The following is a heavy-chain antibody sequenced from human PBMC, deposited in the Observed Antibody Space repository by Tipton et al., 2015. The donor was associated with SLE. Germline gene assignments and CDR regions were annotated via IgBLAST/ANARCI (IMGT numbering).Heavy chain of an antibody. CDR2: ISSSSSYI. CDR1: GFTFDDYA. V-gene: IGHV3-21*01. Sequence: SLRLSCAASGFTFDDYAMHWVRQAPGKGLEWVSSISSSSSYIYYADSVKGRFTISRDNAKNSLYLQMNSLRAEDTAVYYCARGVSDILTGYYEPWYFDLWGRGTLVTVSS. J-gene: IGHJ2*01. CDR3: ARGVSDILTGYYEPWYFDL. D-gene: IGHD3-9*01.